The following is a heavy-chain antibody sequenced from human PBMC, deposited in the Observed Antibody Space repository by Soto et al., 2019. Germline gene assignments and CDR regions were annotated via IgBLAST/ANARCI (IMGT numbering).Heavy chain of an antibody. CDR3: VTGGRGYSLAPRFYVAC. D-gene: IGHD5-18*01. CDR2: ISPIFGTA. Sequence: QVQLVQSGAEVKKPGSSVKVSCQASGGIFSSNAISWVRQAPGQGLEWMGGISPIFGTANYAQNFQGRATITADEATGMGYRELSSVKADETALYYCVTGGRGYSLAPRFYVACWGQGTLVTLSS. V-gene: IGHV1-69*01. CDR1: GGIFSSNA. J-gene: IGHJ4*02.